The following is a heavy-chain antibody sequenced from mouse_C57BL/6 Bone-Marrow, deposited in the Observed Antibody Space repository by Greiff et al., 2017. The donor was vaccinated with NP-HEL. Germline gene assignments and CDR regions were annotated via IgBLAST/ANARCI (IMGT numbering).Heavy chain of an antibody. J-gene: IGHJ3*01. V-gene: IGHV1-80*01. D-gene: IGHD1-1*01. Sequence: LQQSGASVKISCKASGYAFSSSWMNWVKQRPGKGLEWIGQIYPGDGDTNYNGKFKGKATLTAAKSSSTAYMPLSSLTSEDSAVYFCALYYGSIFAYWGQGTLVTVSA. CDR1: GYAFSSSW. CDR2: IYPGDGDT. CDR3: ALYYGSIFAY.